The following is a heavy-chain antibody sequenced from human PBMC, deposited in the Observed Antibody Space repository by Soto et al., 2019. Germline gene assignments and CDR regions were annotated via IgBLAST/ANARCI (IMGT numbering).Heavy chain of an antibody. Sequence: PGGSLRLSCAASGFTFSSYWMSWVRQAPGKGLEWVANIKQYGSEKYYVDSVKGRFTISRDNAKNSLYLQMNSLRAEDTAVYYCARVDYDFWSGPRNYYYYMDVWGKGTTVTVSS. CDR3: ARVDYDFWSGPRNYYYYMDV. V-gene: IGHV3-7*01. D-gene: IGHD3-3*01. CDR1: GFTFSSYW. J-gene: IGHJ6*03. CDR2: IKQYGSEK.